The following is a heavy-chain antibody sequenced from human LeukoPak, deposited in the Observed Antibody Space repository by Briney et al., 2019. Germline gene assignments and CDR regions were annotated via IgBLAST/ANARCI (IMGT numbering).Heavy chain of an antibody. V-gene: IGHV1-69*04. Sequence: SVKVSCKASGGTFSSYAISWVRQAPGQGLEWMGRIIPILGIANYAQKFQGRVTITADKSTSTAYMELSSLRSEDTAVYYCARGYDYYDSSGYSDYWGQGTLVTVSS. CDR1: GGTFSSYA. D-gene: IGHD3-22*01. J-gene: IGHJ4*02. CDR2: IIPILGIA. CDR3: ARGYDYYDSSGYSDY.